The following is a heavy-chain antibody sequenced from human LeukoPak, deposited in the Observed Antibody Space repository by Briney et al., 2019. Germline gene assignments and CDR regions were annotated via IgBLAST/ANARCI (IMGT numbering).Heavy chain of an antibody. J-gene: IGHJ2*01. CDR3: ARVQLGGSWFFDL. Sequence: SGGSLRLSCVASGFTFSSYWMSWVRQAPGTGLEWVANIEQDGSEEYYVDSVRGRLTISRDNAKNSLYLQMNSLRAEDTAVYYCARVQLGGSWFFDLWGRGTLVTVSS. D-gene: IGHD5-12*01. V-gene: IGHV3-7*03. CDR2: IEQDGSEE. CDR1: GFTFSSYW.